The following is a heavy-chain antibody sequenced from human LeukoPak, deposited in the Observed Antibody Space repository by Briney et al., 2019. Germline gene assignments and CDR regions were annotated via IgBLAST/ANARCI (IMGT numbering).Heavy chain of an antibody. CDR1: GFTFSSYW. Sequence: GGSLRLSCAASGFTFSSYWMSWVRQAPGRGLEWVANIKQDGSEKYYVDSVKGRFTISRDNAKNSLYLQMNSLRAEDTAVYYCARDGARPYSGSYGDAFDIWGQGTMVTVSS. CDR3: ARDGARPYSGSYGDAFDI. D-gene: IGHD1-26*01. J-gene: IGHJ3*02. V-gene: IGHV3-7*01. CDR2: IKQDGSEK.